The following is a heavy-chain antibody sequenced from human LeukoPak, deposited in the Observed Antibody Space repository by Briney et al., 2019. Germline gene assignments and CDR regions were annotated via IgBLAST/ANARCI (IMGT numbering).Heavy chain of an antibody. V-gene: IGHV4-39*01. J-gene: IGHJ4*02. D-gene: IGHD6-19*01. CDR2: IYYSGST. Sequence: SETLSLTCTVSGGSISSSNYYWGWIRQPPGKGLEWIGSIYYSGSTYFNPSLKNQFTISVETSKNQFSLTLRSVTAADTAVYYCASQVVAVAGYYFDYWGQGTLVTVSS. CDR3: ASQVVAVAGYYFDY. CDR1: GGSISSSNYY.